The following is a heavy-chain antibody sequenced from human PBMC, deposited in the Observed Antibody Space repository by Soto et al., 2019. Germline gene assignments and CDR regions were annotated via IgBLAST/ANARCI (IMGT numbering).Heavy chain of an antibody. CDR2: INHSGST. CDR3: AREARGYSYGPSRGYWFDP. V-gene: IGHV4-34*01. Sequence: SVTLSLTCAVYGGSFSGYYWSWIRQPPGKGLEWIGEINHSGSTNYNPSLKSRVTISVDTSKNQFSLKLSSVTAADTAVYYCAREARGYSYGPSRGYWFDPWGQGTLVTVSS. D-gene: IGHD5-18*01. J-gene: IGHJ5*02. CDR1: GGSFSGYY.